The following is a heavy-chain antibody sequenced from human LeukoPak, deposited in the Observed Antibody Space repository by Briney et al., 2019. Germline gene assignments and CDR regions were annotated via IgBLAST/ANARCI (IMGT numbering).Heavy chain of an antibody. V-gene: IGHV4-34*01. CDR2: INHSGST. J-gene: IGHJ6*03. CDR1: GGSISNYY. CDR3: ARGYYMDV. Sequence: SQTLSLTCTVSGGSISNYYWSWIRQPPGKGLEWIGEINHSGSTNYNPSLKSRVTISVDTSKNQFSLKLSSVTAADTAVYYCARGYYMDVWGKGTTVTISS.